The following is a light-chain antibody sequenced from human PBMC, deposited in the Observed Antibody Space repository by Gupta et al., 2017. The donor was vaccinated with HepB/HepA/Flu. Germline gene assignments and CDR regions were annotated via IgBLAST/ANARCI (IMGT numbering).Light chain of an antibody. V-gene: IGLV2-14*03. CDR2: DVD. Sequence: QSALTQPASVSGSPGQSITISCHGTSSHVGYYNYVSWYQQHPGKAPKLMIYDVDNRPSGVSNRFSGSKSGNTASLTISGLQAEDEADYYCSSYTSSSTVLFGGGTELTVL. CDR3: SSYTSSSTVL. CDR1: SSHVGYYNY. J-gene: IGLJ2*01.